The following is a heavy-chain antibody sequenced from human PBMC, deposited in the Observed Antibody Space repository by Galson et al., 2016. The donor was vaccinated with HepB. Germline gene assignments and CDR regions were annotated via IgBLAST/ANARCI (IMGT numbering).Heavy chain of an antibody. CDR2: ISSSGTSL. Sequence: SLRLSCAASGFAFSDYNMTWLRQPPGKGLEWVSDISSSGTSLRYADSVKGRFTISRDNAMNSLSLHMNSLRAEDTAVYYCARAGGTVYYHDSSGYSTWGQGTLVTVSS. J-gene: IGHJ5*02. V-gene: IGHV3-11*04. CDR1: GFAFSDYN. D-gene: IGHD3-22*01. CDR3: ARAGGTVYYHDSSGYST.